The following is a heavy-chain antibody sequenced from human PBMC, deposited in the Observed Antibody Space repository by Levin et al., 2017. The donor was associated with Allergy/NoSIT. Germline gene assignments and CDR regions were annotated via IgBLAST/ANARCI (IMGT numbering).Heavy chain of an antibody. CDR2: INKSGKT. J-gene: IGHJ4*02. CDR1: GGSFSGYY. D-gene: IGHD4-17*01. Sequence: PGGSLRLSCAVYGGSFSGYYWSWIRQPPGKGLEWIGEINKSGKTNYNPSLKSRVTISVDTSKNQFSLKLISVTASDTAVYYCATHEEVYGDYSNPKDHWGQGTLVIVSS. CDR3: ATHEEVYGDYSNPKDH. V-gene: IGHV4-34*01.